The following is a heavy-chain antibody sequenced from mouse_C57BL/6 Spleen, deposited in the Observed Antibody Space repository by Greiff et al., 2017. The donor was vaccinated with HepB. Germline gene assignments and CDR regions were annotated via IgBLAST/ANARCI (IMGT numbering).Heavy chain of an antibody. V-gene: IGHV1-82*01. CDR3: AREDGYLAWFAY. CDR1: GYAFSSSW. CDR2: IYPGDGDT. D-gene: IGHD2-3*01. Sequence: QVQLQQSGPELVKPGASVKISCKASGYAFSSSWMNWVKQRPGKGLEWIGRIYPGDGDTNYNGKFKGKATLTADKSSSTAYMQLSSLTSEDSAVYFCAREDGYLAWFAYWGEGTLVTVSA. J-gene: IGHJ3*01.